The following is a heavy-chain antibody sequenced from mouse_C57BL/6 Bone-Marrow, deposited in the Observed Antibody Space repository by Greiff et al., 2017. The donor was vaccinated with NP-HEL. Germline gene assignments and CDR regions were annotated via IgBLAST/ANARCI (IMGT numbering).Heavy chain of an antibody. CDR1: GYTFTSYW. V-gene: IGHV1-69*01. Sequence: QVQLKQSGAELVMPGASVKLSCKASGYTFTSYWMHWVKQRPGQGLEWIGEIDPSDSYTNYNQKFKGKSTLTVDKSSSTAYMQLSSLTSEDSAVYYCARRSYDGYYGYFDYWGQGTTLTVSS. CDR3: ARRSYDGYYGYFDY. CDR2: IDPSDSYT. D-gene: IGHD2-3*01. J-gene: IGHJ2*01.